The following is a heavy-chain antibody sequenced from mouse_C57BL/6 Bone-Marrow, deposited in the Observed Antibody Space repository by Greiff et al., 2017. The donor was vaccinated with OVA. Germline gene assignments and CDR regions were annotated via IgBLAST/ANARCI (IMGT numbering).Heavy chain of an antibody. CDR3: ARGGRLRPFAY. Sequence: QVQLQQSGAELARPGASVKLSCKASGYTFTSYGISWVKQRTGQGLEWIGWIYPRSGNTYYNEKFKGKATLTADKSSSTAYMQLRSLTSEDSAVYFCARGGRLRPFAYWGQGTLVTVSA. J-gene: IGHJ3*01. CDR1: GYTFTSYG. D-gene: IGHD1-1*01. CDR2: IYPRSGNT. V-gene: IGHV1-81*01.